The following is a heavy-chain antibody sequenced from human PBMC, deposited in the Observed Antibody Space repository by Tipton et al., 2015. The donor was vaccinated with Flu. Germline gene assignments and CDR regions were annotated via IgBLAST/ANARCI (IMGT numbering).Heavy chain of an antibody. Sequence: RLVQSGAEVKKPGESLKISCKGSGYSFTSYWIGWVRQMPGKGLEWMGIIYPGDSDTRYSPSFQGQVTISADKSISTAYLQWSSLKASDTAMYYCARLISSFIAAASYFDYWGQGTLVTVSS. CDR3: ARLISSFIAAASYFDY. CDR1: GYSFTSYW. D-gene: IGHD6-13*01. J-gene: IGHJ4*02. CDR2: IYPGDSDT. V-gene: IGHV5-51*03.